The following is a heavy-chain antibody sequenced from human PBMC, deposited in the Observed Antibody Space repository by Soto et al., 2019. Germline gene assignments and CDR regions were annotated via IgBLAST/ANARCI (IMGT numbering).Heavy chain of an antibody. Sequence: WGSRRLSCADSGFSLGNSAMSWVRQAPGKGLEWVSAIRGSVRTTYYADSVKGRFIISGGISRNPLDVQMNSLKAEDTAVYYCAKGLLYSPSRGRPRFDAFDNWGLET. CDR1: GFSLGNSA. V-gene: IGHV3-23*01. D-gene: IGHD2-15*01. J-gene: IGHJ3*02. CDR2: IRGSVRTT. CDR3: AKGLLYSPSRGRPRFDAFDN.